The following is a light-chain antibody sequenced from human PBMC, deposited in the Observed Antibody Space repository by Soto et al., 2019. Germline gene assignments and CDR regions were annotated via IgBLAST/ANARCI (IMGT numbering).Light chain of an antibody. CDR1: QGISSY. CDR2: GAS. J-gene: IGKJ5*01. CDR3: QQLNAYPLT. Sequence: AIRMTQSPSSLSASTGDRVTITCRASQGISSYLACFQQKPGRAPNLLIYGASTLQSGVPSRFSGSGSGTDFTLTISNLQPEDFATYYCQQLNAYPLTFGQGTRLEI. V-gene: IGKV1-8*01.